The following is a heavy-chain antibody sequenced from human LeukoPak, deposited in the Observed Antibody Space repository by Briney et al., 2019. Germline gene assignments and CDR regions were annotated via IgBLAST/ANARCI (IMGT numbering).Heavy chain of an antibody. CDR3: TKGGSSDLWGHLDC. CDR1: GPSFSTSW. V-gene: IGHV3-74*01. J-gene: IGHJ4*02. CDR2: LNSDGSNT. D-gene: IGHD2-15*01. Sequence: GGSLRLSCAASGPSFSTSWMHWVRQAPGKGLVWVARLNSDGSNTIYADSVKGRFTISRDNAKNTLYLQMNSLRAEDTAVYYCTKGGSSDLWGHLDCWGQGTLVTVSS.